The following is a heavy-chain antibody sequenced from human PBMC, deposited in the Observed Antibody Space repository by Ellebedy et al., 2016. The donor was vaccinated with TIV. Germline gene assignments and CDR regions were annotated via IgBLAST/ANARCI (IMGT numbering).Heavy chain of an antibody. Sequence: GGSLRLSXAASGLTFSTYTMHWVRQAPGKGLEWVALMSYDGFNKYYADSVKGRFTVSRDNAKKMLYLQMNSLRPEDTAVYYCAKGFYSRGWYNYYYYGMDVWGQGTTVTVSS. CDR3: AKGFYSRGWYNYYYYGMDV. CDR1: GLTFSTYT. V-gene: IGHV3-30*18. D-gene: IGHD6-19*01. CDR2: MSYDGFNK. J-gene: IGHJ6*02.